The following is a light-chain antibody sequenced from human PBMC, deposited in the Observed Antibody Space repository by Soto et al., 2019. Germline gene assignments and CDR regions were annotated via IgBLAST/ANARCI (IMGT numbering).Light chain of an antibody. CDR1: QSVSSNY. CDR2: DAS. J-gene: IGKJ1*01. V-gene: IGKV3-20*01. CDR3: QHYGRSPPSWT. Sequence: EIVLTQSPGTLSLSPGERATLSCRASQSVSSNYLAWYQQKPGQPPRLLISDASSRATGIPDRFSGSGSGTVFTLTISRLEPEDFAVYYCQHYGRSPPSWTFGQGTKVEIK.